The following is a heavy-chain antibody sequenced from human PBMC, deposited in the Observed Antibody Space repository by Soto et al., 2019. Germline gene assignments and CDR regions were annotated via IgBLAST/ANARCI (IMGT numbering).Heavy chain of an antibody. V-gene: IGHV3-7*01. D-gene: IGHD7-27*01. J-gene: IGHJ4*02. CDR3: ARDTLGPGDY. CDR1: GCTFSSYG. CDR2: IKQDGSAK. Sequence: PGGSRRLSCAASGCTFSSYGMHWVRQAPGKGLEWVANIKQDGSAKYYVDSVKGRFTISRDNAKNSLYLQMNSLRAEDTAVYYCARDTLGPGDYWGQGTLVTVSS.